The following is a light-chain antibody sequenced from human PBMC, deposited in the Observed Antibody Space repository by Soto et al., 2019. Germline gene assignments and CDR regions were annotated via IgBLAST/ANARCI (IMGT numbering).Light chain of an antibody. V-gene: IGKV3-20*01. CDR2: ATS. CDR1: ESVSGSY. J-gene: IGKJ1*01. CDR3: QHYGSSPWT. Sequence: PGERATLSCRASESVSGSYLAWYQQKPGQPPRLLIYATSRRATGIPGRFSGSASVTDFTLTISRLEPEDFAVYYCQHYGSSPWTFGQGTKVEIK.